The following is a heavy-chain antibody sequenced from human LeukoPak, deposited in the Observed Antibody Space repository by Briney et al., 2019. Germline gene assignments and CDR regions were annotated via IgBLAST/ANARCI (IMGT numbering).Heavy chain of an antibody. CDR2: IYYSGST. CDR1: GGSISSYY. J-gene: IGHJ4*02. CDR3: ASGPYYDSSGYYGFDY. Sequence: SETLSLTCTVSGGSISSYYWSWIRQPPGKGLEWIGYIYYSGSTNYNPSLKSRVTISVDTSKNQFSLKLSSVTAADTAVYYCASGPYYDSSGYYGFDYWGQGTLVTVSS. D-gene: IGHD3-22*01. V-gene: IGHV4-59*01.